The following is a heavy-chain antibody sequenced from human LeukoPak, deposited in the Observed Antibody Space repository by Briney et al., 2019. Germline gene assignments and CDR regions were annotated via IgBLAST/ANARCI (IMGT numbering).Heavy chain of an antibody. CDR2: IDWDGDK. CDR3: ARIQNGGGPSNRYFDL. Sequence: ESGPALVKPTQTLTLTCTLSGFSLSTSGICMSWIRQPPGRALEWLARIDWDGDKWYSTSLKTRLTISTDTFKNQVVLTMTNMDPVDTATYYCARIQNGGGPSNRYFDLWGRGTLVTVSS. D-gene: IGHD2-21*01. V-gene: IGHV2-70*11. J-gene: IGHJ2*01. CDR1: GFSLSTSGIC.